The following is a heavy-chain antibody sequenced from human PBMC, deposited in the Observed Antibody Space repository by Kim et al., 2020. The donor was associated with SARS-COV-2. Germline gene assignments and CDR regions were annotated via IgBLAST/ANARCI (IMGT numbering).Heavy chain of an antibody. CDR2: ISGSGGST. CDR3: ANPGPQYRSKAYYFDY. Sequence: GGSLRLSCAASGFTFSSYAMSWVRQAPGKGLEWVSAISGSGGSTYYADSVKGRFTISRDNSKNTLYLQMNSLRAEDTAVYYCANPGPQYRSKAYYFDYWGQGTLVTVSS. D-gene: IGHD5-12*01. V-gene: IGHV3-23*01. J-gene: IGHJ4*02. CDR1: GFTFSSYA.